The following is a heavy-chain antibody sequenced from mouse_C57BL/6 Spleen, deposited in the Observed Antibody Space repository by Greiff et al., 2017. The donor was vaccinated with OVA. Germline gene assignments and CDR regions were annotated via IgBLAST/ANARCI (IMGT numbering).Heavy chain of an antibody. CDR1: GYTFTSYW. J-gene: IGHJ2*01. CDR2: IDPSDSET. D-gene: IGHD1-1*01. CDR3: ARSGVVATDY. Sequence: VQLQQPGAELVRPGSSVKLSCKASGYTFTSYWMHWVKQRPIQGLEWIGNIDPSDSETHYNQKFKDKATLTVDKSSSTAYMQLSSLTSEDSAVDYCARSGVVATDYWGQGTTLTVSS. V-gene: IGHV1-52*01.